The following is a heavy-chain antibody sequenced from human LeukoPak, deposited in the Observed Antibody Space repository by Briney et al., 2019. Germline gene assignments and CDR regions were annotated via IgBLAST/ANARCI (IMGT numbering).Heavy chain of an antibody. J-gene: IGHJ6*03. Sequence: GASVKVSCKASGYTFTSYYMHWVRQAPGQGLEWMGIINPSGGSTSYAQKFQGRVTMTRDMSTSTVYMELSSLRSEDTAVYYCATSGLFYYYMDVWGKGTTVTISS. CDR2: INPSGGST. CDR3: ATSGLFYYYMDV. CDR1: GYTFTSYY. V-gene: IGHV1-46*01.